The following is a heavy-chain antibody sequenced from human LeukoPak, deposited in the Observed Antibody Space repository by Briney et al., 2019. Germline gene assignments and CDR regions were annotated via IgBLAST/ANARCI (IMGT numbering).Heavy chain of an antibody. D-gene: IGHD5-24*01. CDR2: ISSSSSYI. J-gene: IGHJ6*03. CDR1: GFTFSSYA. CDR3: ARGGMATNRDYMDV. V-gene: IGHV3-21*01. Sequence: GGSLRLSCAASGFTFSSYAMSWVRQAPGKGLEWVSSISSSSSYIYYADSVKGRFTISRDNAKNSLYLQMNSLRAEDTAVYYCARGGMATNRDYMDVWGKGTTVTVSS.